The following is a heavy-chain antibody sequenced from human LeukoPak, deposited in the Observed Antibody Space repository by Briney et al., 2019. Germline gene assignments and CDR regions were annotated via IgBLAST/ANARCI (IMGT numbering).Heavy chain of an antibody. CDR3: ANGNDY. V-gene: IGHV3-30*18. Sequence: PGGSLRLSCAASGFTFSSYGMHWVRQAPGKGLEWVAVISYDGSNKYYADSVKGRFTISRDNSKNTLYLQMNSLRAEDTAVYYCANGNDYWGQGTLVTVSS. CDR2: ISYDGSNK. J-gene: IGHJ4*02. CDR1: GFTFSSYG.